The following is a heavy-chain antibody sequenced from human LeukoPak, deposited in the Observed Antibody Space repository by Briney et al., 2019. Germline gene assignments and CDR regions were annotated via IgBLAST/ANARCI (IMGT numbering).Heavy chain of an antibody. CDR2: IGGGGGINT. J-gene: IGHJ4*02. D-gene: IGHD6-19*01. CDR3: AKSGSGWYGFDY. Sequence: GGSLRLSCAASGFTFSTYAMSWVRQAPGEGLEWVSAIGGGGGINTYYADSVKGRFTVSRDNSKITLYLQMSSLRAEDTAIYYCAKSGSGWYGFDYWGQGTLVTVSS. CDR1: GFTFSTYA. V-gene: IGHV3-23*01.